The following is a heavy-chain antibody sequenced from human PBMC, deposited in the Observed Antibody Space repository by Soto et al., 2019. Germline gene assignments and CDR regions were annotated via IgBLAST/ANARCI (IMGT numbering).Heavy chain of an antibody. CDR3: VRDETGFDP. V-gene: IGHV3-74*01. CDR2: INNDGSST. Sequence: GGSLRLSCAASGFTFSDYWMHWVRQAPGKGLVWVSRINNDGSSTNYADSVKGRFTISRDNAKNTLYLQMNTLRAEDTAVYYCVRDETGFDPWGQGT. CDR1: GFTFSDYW. J-gene: IGHJ5*02.